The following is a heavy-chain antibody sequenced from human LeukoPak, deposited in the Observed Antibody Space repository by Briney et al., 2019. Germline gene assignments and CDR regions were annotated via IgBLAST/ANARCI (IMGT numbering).Heavy chain of an antibody. CDR1: GYTFTSCD. CDR3: ARGRATVTTHWFDP. J-gene: IGHJ5*02. D-gene: IGHD4-11*01. Sequence: ASVKASCQASGYTFTSCDINWVRQATGQGLEWMGWMNPNSGNTGYAQKFQGRVTITRDTSISTAYMELSSLRSEDTAIYYCARGRATVTTHWFDPWGQGTLVTVSS. V-gene: IGHV1-8*03. CDR2: MNPNSGNT.